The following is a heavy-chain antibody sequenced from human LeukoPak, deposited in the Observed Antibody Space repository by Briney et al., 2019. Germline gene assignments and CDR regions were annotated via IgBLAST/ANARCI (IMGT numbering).Heavy chain of an antibody. CDR1: RGSISFYY. J-gene: IGHJ4*02. Sequence: SETLSLTCTVSRGSISFYYWSWIRQPAGKGLEWIGRIYTSGNTNYNPSLKSRVTMSVNTSKNQFSLKLSSVTAADTAVHYCARDGYNGYYFDSSDYYFEHWGQGTLVTVSS. V-gene: IGHV4-4*07. CDR3: ARDGYNGYYFDSSDYYFEH. CDR2: IYTSGNT. D-gene: IGHD3-22*01.